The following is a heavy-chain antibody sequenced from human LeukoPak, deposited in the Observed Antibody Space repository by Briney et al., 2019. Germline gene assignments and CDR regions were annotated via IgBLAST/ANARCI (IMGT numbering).Heavy chain of an antibody. CDR2: ISGTGGST. J-gene: IGHJ4*02. V-gene: IGHV3-23*01. Sequence: PGGSLRLSCAASGFTFRSYAMSWVRQAPGKGLEWVSAISGTGGSTYYADSVKGRFTISRDNSKNTLYLQMNSLRAEDTAIYYCAKGSWSGTSCYSDYWGQGTLVTVSS. D-gene: IGHD2-2*02. CDR1: GFTFRSYA. CDR3: AKGSWSGTSCYSDY.